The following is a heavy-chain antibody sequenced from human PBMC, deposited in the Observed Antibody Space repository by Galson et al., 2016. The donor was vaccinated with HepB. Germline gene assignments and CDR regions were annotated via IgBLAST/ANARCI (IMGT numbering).Heavy chain of an antibody. CDR1: GFNFRAYA. CDR2: IAYDGSKT. CDR3: ARDSRHGYIGYDWQGLNWFDP. V-gene: IGHV3-30*04. Sequence: SLRLSCAASGFNFRAYAMHWVRQTPGKGLEWMAVIAYDGSKTKCADSVKGRFTISRDNSENTLYLQMNSLRAEDTAVYYCARDSRHGYIGYDWQGLNWFDPWGQGTLVTVSS. D-gene: IGHD5-12*01. J-gene: IGHJ5*02.